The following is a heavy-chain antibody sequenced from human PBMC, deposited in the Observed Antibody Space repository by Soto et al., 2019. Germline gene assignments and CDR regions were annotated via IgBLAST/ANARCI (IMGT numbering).Heavy chain of an antibody. V-gene: IGHV1-2*02. D-gene: IGHD3-22*01. J-gene: IGHJ4*02. CDR3: ARARTNYYNTSDYDF. CDR1: GYTFIGYY. CDR2: INPNSGDT. Sequence: ASVKVSCKASGYTFIGYYMHWVRQAPGQGLEWMGWINPNSGDTNYAQKFQGRVTMTRDTSISTAYTELSKLRFDDTAVYYCARARTNYYNTSDYDFWGQGTLVTV.